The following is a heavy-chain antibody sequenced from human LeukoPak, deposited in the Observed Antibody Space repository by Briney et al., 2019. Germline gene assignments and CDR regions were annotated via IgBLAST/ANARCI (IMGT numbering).Heavy chain of an antibody. CDR2: ISSNGGST. V-gene: IGHV3-64*01. CDR3: ARGAGISSSWYGDYYMDV. D-gene: IGHD6-13*01. Sequence: GGSLRLSCAASGFTFSSYAMHWVRQAPGKGLEYVSAISSNGGSTYCANSVKGRFTISRDNSRNTLYLQMGSLRAEDMAVYYCARGAGISSSWYGDYYMDVWGKGTTVTVSS. CDR1: GFTFSSYA. J-gene: IGHJ6*03.